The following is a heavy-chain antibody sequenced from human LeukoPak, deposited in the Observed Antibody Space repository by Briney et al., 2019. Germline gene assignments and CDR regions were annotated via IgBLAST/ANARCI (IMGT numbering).Heavy chain of an antibody. CDR1: GFTFSSYA. Sequence: GGSLRLSCAASGFTFSSYAMSWVRQAPGKGLEWVSVISGSGGNTYYADSVKGRFTISRDNSKNTLYLQMNSLRAEDTAIYYCAKDGKGAPVAGTGYFDYWGQGALVTVSS. CDR3: AKDGKGAPVAGTGYFDY. CDR2: ISGSGGNT. J-gene: IGHJ4*02. D-gene: IGHD6-19*01. V-gene: IGHV3-23*01.